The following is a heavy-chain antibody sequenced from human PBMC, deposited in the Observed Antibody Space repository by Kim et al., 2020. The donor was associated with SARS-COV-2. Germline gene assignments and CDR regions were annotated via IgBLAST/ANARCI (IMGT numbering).Heavy chain of an antibody. J-gene: IGHJ4*02. D-gene: IGHD2-2*02. CDR3: ARQGCSSTSCYNFDY. V-gene: IGHV4-61*05. Sequence: NPSRKSRVTISVAQSKNQFSRKRSSVTAADTAVYYCARQGCSSTSCYNFDYWGQGTLVTVSS.